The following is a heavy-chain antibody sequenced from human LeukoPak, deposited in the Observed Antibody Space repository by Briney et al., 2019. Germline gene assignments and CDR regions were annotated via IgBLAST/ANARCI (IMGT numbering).Heavy chain of an antibody. CDR3: AKSGATGFARSVIGY. CDR1: GFTFSSYA. V-gene: IGHV3-23*01. J-gene: IGHJ4*02. CDR2: ISGSGSTT. D-gene: IGHD1-1*01. Sequence: GGSLRLSCAASGFTFSSYAMSWVRQAPGKGLEWVSAISGSGSTTYSADSVRGRFTISRDNSENTLYLQMNDLRDEDTAVYYCAKSGATGFARSVIGYWGQGTLVTVSS.